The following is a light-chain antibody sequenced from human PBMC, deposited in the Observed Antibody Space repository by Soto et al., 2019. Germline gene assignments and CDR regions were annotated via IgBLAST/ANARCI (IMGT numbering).Light chain of an antibody. Sequence: EIKLTQSTSTHSLSPGQRDRISCGASQSVSNNYLAWYQQKPGQAPRLLIYGASNRATGIPDRFSGSGSGTDFTLTISRLEPEDFAVYYCQQYGSSGTFGQGTKVDIK. J-gene: IGKJ1*01. CDR3: QQYGSSGT. V-gene: IGKV3-20*01. CDR2: GAS. CDR1: QSVSNNY.